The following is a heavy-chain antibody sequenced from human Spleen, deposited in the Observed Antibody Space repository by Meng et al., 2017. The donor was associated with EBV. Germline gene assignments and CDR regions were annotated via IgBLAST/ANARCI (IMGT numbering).Heavy chain of an antibody. CDR3: ARPFPSWQSPRLDPFGA. J-gene: IGHJ5*02. CDR2: VHYTGST. V-gene: IGHV4-39*01. D-gene: IGHD6-19*01. Sequence: RDAVLRHVLLPAPPSLTVTVTDDSDRTFYYWRWFRQPPGRGLEWIGSVHYTGSTYYSPSLKSRVTVSVDTSKNQFSLRLTSVTAADTAVYYCARPFPSWQSPRLDPFGAWGQGTLVTVSS. CDR1: DDSDRTFYY.